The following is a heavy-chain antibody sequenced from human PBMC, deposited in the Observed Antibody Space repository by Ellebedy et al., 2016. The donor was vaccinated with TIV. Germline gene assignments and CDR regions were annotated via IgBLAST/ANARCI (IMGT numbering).Heavy chain of an antibody. Sequence: GESLKISCKGSGYSFTSYWIGWVRQMPGKGLEWMGIIYPGDSDTRYSPSFQGQVTISADKSTSTAHLQWSSLKASDTAMYYCARQSYDSSGYGINDAFDIWGQGTMVTVSS. CDR3: ARQSYDSSGYGINDAFDI. CDR2: IYPGDSDT. CDR1: GYSFTSYW. V-gene: IGHV5-51*01. D-gene: IGHD3-22*01. J-gene: IGHJ3*02.